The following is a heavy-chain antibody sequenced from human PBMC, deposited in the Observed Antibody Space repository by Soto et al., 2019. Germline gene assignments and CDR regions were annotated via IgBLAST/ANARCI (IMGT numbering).Heavy chain of an antibody. V-gene: IGHV4-59*03. CDR3: ARFGLTVQPVQYHHYGLDF. CDR1: GGSITGYY. J-gene: IGHJ6*02. D-gene: IGHD3-9*01. CDR2: IYHSGAT. Sequence: SETLSLTCTVSGGSITGYYWSWIRQPPGKGLEFIGYIYHSGATEYTPSLKSRVTISVDKSENQFSLQMRSVSAADTAMYFCARFGLTVQPVQYHHYGLDFPCQG.